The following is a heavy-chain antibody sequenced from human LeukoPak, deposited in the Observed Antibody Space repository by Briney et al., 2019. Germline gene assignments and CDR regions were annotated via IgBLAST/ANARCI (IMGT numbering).Heavy chain of an antibody. J-gene: IGHJ4*02. D-gene: IGHD6-25*01. CDR3: ASAAFGSGWADY. V-gene: IGHV3-7*03. Sequence: GGSLRLSCAASGFTFSSYAMSWVRQAPGKGLEWVATIKQDGSGKYYVDSVKGRFTISRDNAKNSLYLQMNSLRAEDTALYYCASAAFGSGWADYWGQGTLVTVSS. CDR2: IKQDGSGK. CDR1: GFTFSSYA.